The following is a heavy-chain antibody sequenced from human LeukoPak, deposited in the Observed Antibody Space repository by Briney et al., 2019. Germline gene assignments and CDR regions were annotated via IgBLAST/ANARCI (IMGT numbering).Heavy chain of an antibody. Sequence: PSETLSLTCTVSGGSISSYYWSWIRQPAGKGLEWIGRIYTSGSTNYNPSLKSRVTMSVDTSKNQFSLKLSSVTAADTAVYYCARGGYAVAARPLDYWGQGTLVTVSS. V-gene: IGHV4-4*07. CDR1: GGSISSYY. CDR2: IYTSGST. D-gene: IGHD6-13*01. CDR3: ARGGYAVAARPLDY. J-gene: IGHJ4*02.